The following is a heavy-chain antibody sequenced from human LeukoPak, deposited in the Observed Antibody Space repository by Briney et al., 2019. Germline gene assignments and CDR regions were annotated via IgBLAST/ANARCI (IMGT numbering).Heavy chain of an antibody. CDR3: ARGSEDSSGYSTRNHYYFDY. Sequence: PPETLSLTCAVYGGSFSGYYWSWIRQPPGKGLEWIGEINHSGSTNYNPSLKSRVTISVDTSKNQFSLKLSSVTAADTAVYYCARGSEDSSGYSTRNHYYFDYWGQGTLVTVSS. V-gene: IGHV4-34*01. CDR1: GGSFSGYY. CDR2: INHSGST. D-gene: IGHD3-22*01. J-gene: IGHJ4*02.